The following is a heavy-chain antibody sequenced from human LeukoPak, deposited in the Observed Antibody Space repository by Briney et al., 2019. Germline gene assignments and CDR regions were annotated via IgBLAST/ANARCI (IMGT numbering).Heavy chain of an antibody. CDR3: GREITGEQVDVDY. CDR2: IREDGSDT. CDR1: GFIFSTYS. J-gene: IGHJ4*02. Sequence: GGSLRLSCAASGFIFSTYSMSWVRQAPGKGLEWVANIREDGSDTYYADSVKGQFTISRDNAKNLLYLHMNTLIAEYTPVYYCGREITGEQVDVDYWGQGTLVTVSS. V-gene: IGHV3-7*01. D-gene: IGHD6-13*01.